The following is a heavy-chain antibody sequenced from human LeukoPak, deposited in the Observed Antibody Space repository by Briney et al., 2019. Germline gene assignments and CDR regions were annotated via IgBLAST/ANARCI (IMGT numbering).Heavy chain of an antibody. CDR2: ISYDGSNK. CDR3: AKIPELHSTRAFDI. Sequence: GGSLRLSCAASGFTFSSYGMHWVRQAPGKGLEWVAVISYDGSNKYYADSVKGRFTISRDNSKNTLYLQMNSLRAEDTAVYYCAKIPELHSTRAFDIWGQGTMVTVSS. J-gene: IGHJ3*02. D-gene: IGHD1-26*01. CDR1: GFTFSSYG. V-gene: IGHV3-30*18.